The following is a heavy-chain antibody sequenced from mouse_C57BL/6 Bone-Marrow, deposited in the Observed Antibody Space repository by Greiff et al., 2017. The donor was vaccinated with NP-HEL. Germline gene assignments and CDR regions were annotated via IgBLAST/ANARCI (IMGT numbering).Heavy chain of an antibody. V-gene: IGHV5-12*01. CDR1: GFTFSDYY. Sequence: EVMLVESGGGLVQPGGSLKLSCAASGFTFSDYYMYWVRQTPEKRLEWVAYISNGGGSTYYPDTVKGRFTISRDNAKNTLYLQMSRLKSEDTAMYYCARQGWLLREGYFDYWGQGTTLTVSS. CDR3: ARQGWLLREGYFDY. J-gene: IGHJ2*01. D-gene: IGHD2-3*01. CDR2: ISNGGGST.